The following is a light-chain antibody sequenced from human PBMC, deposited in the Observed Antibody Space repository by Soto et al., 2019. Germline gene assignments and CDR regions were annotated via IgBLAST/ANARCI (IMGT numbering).Light chain of an antibody. CDR2: AAS. J-gene: IGKJ1*01. Sequence: AIPMTQSPSSLSASVGDRVTITCRASQDIRNGLGWYQQKPGKTPKLLIFAASSLQSGVPSRFSGSGSGTDFTLTISSLQPEDFATYYCLQDFNDPWTFGQGTKVEIE. CDR3: LQDFNDPWT. CDR1: QDIRNG. V-gene: IGKV1-6*01.